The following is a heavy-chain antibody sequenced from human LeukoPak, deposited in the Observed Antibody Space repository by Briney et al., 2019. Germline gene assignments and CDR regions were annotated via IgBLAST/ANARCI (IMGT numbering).Heavy chain of an antibody. Sequence: SVKVSCKASGGTFSSYAISWVRQAPGQGLEWMGGIIPIFGTANYAQKFQGRVTITADESTSTAYMELSSLRAEDTAVYYCARSSGPGRLWHIDYWGQGTLVTVSS. CDR2: IIPIFGTA. J-gene: IGHJ4*02. D-gene: IGHD5-18*01. CDR1: GGTFSSYA. V-gene: IGHV1-69*13. CDR3: ARSSGPGRLWHIDY.